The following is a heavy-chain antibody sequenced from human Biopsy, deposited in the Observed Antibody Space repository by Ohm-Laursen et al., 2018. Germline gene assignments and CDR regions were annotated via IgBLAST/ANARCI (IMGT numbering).Heavy chain of an antibody. Sequence: SLRLSCTASGSTFTSYAMHWVRQAPGKGLEWVAVISYDGSGEYYADSLQGRFIISRDNPKNTVDLQMNSLRAEDTAVYFCARDGKRRNYSTCYSWHFDLWGRGTLVTVSS. CDR1: GSTFTSYA. CDR2: ISYDGSGE. J-gene: IGHJ2*01. D-gene: IGHD2-15*01. V-gene: IGHV3-30*04. CDR3: ARDGKRRNYSTCYSWHFDL.